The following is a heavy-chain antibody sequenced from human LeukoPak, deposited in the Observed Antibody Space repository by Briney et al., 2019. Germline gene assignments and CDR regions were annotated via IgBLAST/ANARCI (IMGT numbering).Heavy chain of an antibody. V-gene: IGHV1-2*02. CDR1: GYTFTGYY. D-gene: IGHD1-1*01. CDR3: ARDQDNDY. Sequence: GASVKVSCKASGYTFTGYYMHWVRQAPGQGLEWMGWINPNSGGTNYAQKFQGRVTMTRDMSTSTVYMELSSLRSDDTAVYYCARDQDNDYWGQGTLVTVSS. J-gene: IGHJ4*02. CDR2: INPNSGGT.